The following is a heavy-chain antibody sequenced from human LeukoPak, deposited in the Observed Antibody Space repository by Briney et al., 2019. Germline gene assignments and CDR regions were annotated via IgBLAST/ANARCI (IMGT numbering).Heavy chain of an antibody. D-gene: IGHD2-2*01. CDR2: INHSGST. CDR3: ARGGGIVVVPAAMSYYYMDV. CDR1: GGSFSGYY. V-gene: IGHV4-34*01. J-gene: IGHJ6*03. Sequence: KSAETLSLTCAVYGGSFSGYYWSWIRQPPGKGLEWIGEINHSGSTNYNPSLKSRVTISVDTSKNQFPLKLSSVTAADTAVYYCARGGGIVVVPAAMSYYYMDVWGKGTTVTVSS.